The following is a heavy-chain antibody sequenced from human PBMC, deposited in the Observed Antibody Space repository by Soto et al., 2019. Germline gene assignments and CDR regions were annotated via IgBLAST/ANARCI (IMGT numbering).Heavy chain of an antibody. Sequence: SETLSLTCTVSGGSISSYYWSWIRQPPGKGLEWIGYIYYSGSTNYNPSLKSRVTISVDTSKNQFSLKLSSVTAADTAVYYCARADIVVVPAADYWFDPWGQGTLVTVSS. D-gene: IGHD2-2*01. CDR2: IYYSGST. CDR1: GGSISSYY. CDR3: ARADIVVVPAADYWFDP. V-gene: IGHV4-59*08. J-gene: IGHJ5*02.